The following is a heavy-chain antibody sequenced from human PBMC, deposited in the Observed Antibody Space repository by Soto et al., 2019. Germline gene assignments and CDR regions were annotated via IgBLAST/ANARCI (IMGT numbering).Heavy chain of an antibody. CDR1: TFTFNNHW. D-gene: IGHD6-13*01. Sequence: EVRLVESGGGLVQPGGSLRLSCAASTFTFNNHWMHWVRQAPGKGLVWVSRISPDGSTTTYADSVKGRFTISRDNAKNTLYPEMNRLRVEDTAVYYCAGGFNPHSNKTEGGWQGGWFDPWGQGTLVTVSS. CDR3: AGGFNPHSNKTEGGWQGGWFDP. J-gene: IGHJ5*02. V-gene: IGHV3-74*01. CDR2: ISPDGSTT.